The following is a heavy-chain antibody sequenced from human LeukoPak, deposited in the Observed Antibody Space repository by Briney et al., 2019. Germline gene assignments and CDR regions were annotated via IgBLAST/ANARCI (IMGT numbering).Heavy chain of an antibody. CDR3: AREAGTSYDWFDP. CDR2: ISSSSSYI. V-gene: IGHV3-21*01. J-gene: IGHJ5*02. CDR1: GFTFSSYS. D-gene: IGHD6-19*01. Sequence: PGGSLRLSCAASGFTFSSYSMNWVRQAPGKGLEWVSSISSSSSYIYYADSVKGRFTISRDNAKNSLYLQMNSLRAEDTAVYYCAREAGTSYDWFDPWDQGTLVTVSS.